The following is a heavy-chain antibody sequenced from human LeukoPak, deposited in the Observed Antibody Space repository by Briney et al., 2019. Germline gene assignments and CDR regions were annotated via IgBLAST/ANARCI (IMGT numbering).Heavy chain of an antibody. CDR1: GFTFSSYA. CDR3: AKEGPYGSGSSYYYYMDV. V-gene: IGHV3-23*01. CDR2: ISGSGGSK. D-gene: IGHD3-10*01. J-gene: IGHJ6*03. Sequence: GGSLRLSCAASGFTFSSYAMSWVRQAPGKGLEWVSAISGSGGSKYYADSVKGRFTISRDNSKNTLYLQMNSLRAEDTAVYYCAKEGPYGSGSSYYYYMDVWGKGTTVTVSS.